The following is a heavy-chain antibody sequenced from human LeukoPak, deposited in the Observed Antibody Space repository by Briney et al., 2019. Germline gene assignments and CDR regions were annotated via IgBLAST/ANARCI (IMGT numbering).Heavy chain of an antibody. D-gene: IGHD2-21*01. Sequence: GESLRLSCAASGFTFSSYAMNWVRQAPGKGLEWVSGISGSGTSTYYADSVKGRFTIYRDNSKNTLYLQMNSLRAEDTAEYYCAKSLWLDSWGQGTLVTVSS. CDR3: AKSLWLDS. CDR1: GFTFSSYA. V-gene: IGHV3-23*01. J-gene: IGHJ4*02. CDR2: ISGSGTST.